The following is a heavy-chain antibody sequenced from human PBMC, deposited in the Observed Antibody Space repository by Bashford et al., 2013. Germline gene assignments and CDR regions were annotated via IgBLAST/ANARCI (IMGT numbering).Heavy chain of an antibody. J-gene: IGHJ5*02. D-gene: IGHD5-12*01. V-gene: IGHV4-31*03. CDR2: IYYSGST. CDR1: GGSINSTGYY. Sequence: SETLSLTCTVSGGSINSTGYYWSWVRQHPGKGLEWIGYIYYSGSTYYNPSLKSRVDISVDTSKNQFSLKLSSVTAADTAVYYCARDWLAGWFDPWGQGTLVTVSS. CDR3: ARDWLAGWFDP.